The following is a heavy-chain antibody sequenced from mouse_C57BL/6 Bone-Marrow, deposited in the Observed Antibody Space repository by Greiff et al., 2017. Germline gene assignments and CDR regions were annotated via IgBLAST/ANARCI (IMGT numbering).Heavy chain of an antibody. D-gene: IGHD3-3*01. CDR1: GFSLTSYG. V-gene: IGHV2-6*02. J-gene: IGHJ2*01. CDR2: IWNDGST. CDR3: ARGNSYVFDN. Sequence: VKLMESGPGLVAPSQSLSITCTVSGFSLTSYGVHWVRQPPGKGLEWLVVIWNDGSTTYYSAHVSRLSISKDNSMSLVFLKMNSLQTDDTAMNSCARGNSYVFDNWGQGTTLTVSS.